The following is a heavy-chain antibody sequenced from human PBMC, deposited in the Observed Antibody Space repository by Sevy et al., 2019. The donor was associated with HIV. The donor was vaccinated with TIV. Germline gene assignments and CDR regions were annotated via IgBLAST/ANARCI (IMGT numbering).Heavy chain of an antibody. CDR1: GGSISSGGYY. Sequence: SETLSLTCTVSGGSISSGGYYWSWIRQHPGKGLEWIGYIYYSGSTYYNPSLKSRVTISVDTSKNQFSLKLSSVTAAETAVYYCARIDSSGYYHWGQGTLVTVSS. V-gene: IGHV4-31*03. CDR2: IYYSGST. J-gene: IGHJ5*02. CDR3: ARIDSSGYYH. D-gene: IGHD3-22*01.